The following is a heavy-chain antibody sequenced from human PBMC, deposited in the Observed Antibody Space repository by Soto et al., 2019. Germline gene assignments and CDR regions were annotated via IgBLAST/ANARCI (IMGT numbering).Heavy chain of an antibody. CDR2: IYPGDSDT. Sequence: GESLKISCKGSGYSFTSYWIGWVRQMPGKGLEWMGIIYPGDSDTRYSPSFQGQVTISADKSISTAYLQWSSLKASDTAMYYCARRYSSSWYSEPAFDYWGQGTLVNVSS. D-gene: IGHD6-13*01. V-gene: IGHV5-51*01. J-gene: IGHJ4*02. CDR1: GYSFTSYW. CDR3: ARRYSSSWYSEPAFDY.